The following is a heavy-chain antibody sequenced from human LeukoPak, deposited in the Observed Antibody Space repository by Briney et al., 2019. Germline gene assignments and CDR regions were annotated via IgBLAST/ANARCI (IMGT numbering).Heavy chain of an antibody. CDR3: ARAGMRDYYDSSGYFDY. CDR2: ISTYNGNT. J-gene: IGHJ4*02. V-gene: IGHV1-18*01. Sequence: ASVKVSCKASGYTFTNYGISWVRQAPGQGLEWMGWISTYNGNTNYAQNFQGRVTMTRDTSTSTAYMEVRSLTSDDTAVYYCARAGMRDYYDSSGYFDYWGQGTLVTVSS. CDR1: GYTFTNYG. D-gene: IGHD3-22*01.